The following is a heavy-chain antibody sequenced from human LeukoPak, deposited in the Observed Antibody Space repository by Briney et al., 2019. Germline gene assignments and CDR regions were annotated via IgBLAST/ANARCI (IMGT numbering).Heavy chain of an antibody. CDR3: ARDDYDILTGYDY. CDR1: GLTFSSYS. J-gene: IGHJ4*02. CDR2: ISSSSSYI. V-gene: IGHV3-21*04. Sequence: SGGSLRLSCAASGLTFSSYSMNWVRQAPGKGLEWVSSISSSSSYIYYADSVKDRFTISRDNAKNSLYLQMNSLRAEDTAVYYCARDDYDILTGYDYWGQGTLVTVSS. D-gene: IGHD3-9*01.